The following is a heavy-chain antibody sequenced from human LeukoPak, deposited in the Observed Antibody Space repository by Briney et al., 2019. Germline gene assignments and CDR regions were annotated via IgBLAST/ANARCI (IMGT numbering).Heavy chain of an antibody. D-gene: IGHD4-17*01. CDR2: IYHSGTT. CDR1: GGSISSGGYS. V-gene: IGHV4-30-2*01. J-gene: IGHJ4*02. Sequence: SQTLSLTCAVSGGSISSGGYSWSCLRQPPGKGLEWIGYIYHSGTTYYNPSLKSRVTISVDRSKNQFSLKLSSVTAADTAVYYCARLMKAPYGDYFDYWGQGTLVTVSS. CDR3: ARLMKAPYGDYFDY.